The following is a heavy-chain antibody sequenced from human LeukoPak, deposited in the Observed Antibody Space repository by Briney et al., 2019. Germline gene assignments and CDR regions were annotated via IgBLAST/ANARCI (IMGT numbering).Heavy chain of an antibody. D-gene: IGHD1-26*01. J-gene: IGHJ4*02. CDR2: MNPNSGNT. Sequence: ASVRVSCKASGYTFTSYDINWVRQATGQGLEWMGWMNPNSGNTGYAQKFQGRVTITRNTSISTAYMELSSLRSEDTAVYYCATMYSGSYYSLDYWGQGTLDTVSS. CDR1: GYTFTSYD. CDR3: ATMYSGSYYSLDY. V-gene: IGHV1-8*03.